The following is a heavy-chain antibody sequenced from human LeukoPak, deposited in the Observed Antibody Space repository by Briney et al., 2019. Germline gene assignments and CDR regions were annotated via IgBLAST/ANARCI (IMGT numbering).Heavy chain of an antibody. CDR1: GFTVSSNY. CDR2: IYSGGST. Sequence: GGSLRLSCAASGFTVSSNYMSWVRQAPGKGLEWVSVIYSGGSTYYADSVKGRFTISRDNSKNTLYLQMNSLRAEDTAVCYCARESYSSSSRDLYYYYGMDVWGQGTTVTVSS. V-gene: IGHV3-66*01. CDR3: ARESYSSSSRDLYYYYGMDV. D-gene: IGHD6-6*01. J-gene: IGHJ6*02.